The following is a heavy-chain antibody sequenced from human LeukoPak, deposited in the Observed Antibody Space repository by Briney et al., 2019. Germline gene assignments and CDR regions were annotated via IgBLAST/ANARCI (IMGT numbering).Heavy chain of an antibody. CDR1: GGSITGYY. D-gene: IGHD3-22*01. CDR3: AREEFLHEIDSSGYFVY. Sequence: KSSETLSLTCTVSGGSITGYYWNWIRQPAEQGLEWLGRVYSSGVGNYNPSLTSRVTMSVDTSKNQFSLKLTPLTAADTAVYYCAREEFLHEIDSSGYFVYWGQGTLVTVSS. CDR2: VYSSGVG. V-gene: IGHV4-4*07. J-gene: IGHJ4*02.